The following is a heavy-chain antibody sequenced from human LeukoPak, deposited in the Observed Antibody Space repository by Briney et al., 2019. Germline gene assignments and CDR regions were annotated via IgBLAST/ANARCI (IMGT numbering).Heavy chain of an antibody. V-gene: IGHV1-2*02. CDR3: VRENWYYDY. CDR1: GYTFTPYC. CDR2: IFPKNGGT. D-gene: IGHD1-7*01. J-gene: IGHJ4*02. Sequence: ASVKVSCKASGYTFTPYCIHWVRQAPGQGLEWMGWIFPKNGGTSYARKFQGRVTMTRDTSTGIVNMEMSRLRPDDTAVYYCVRENWYYDYWGQGTLVTVSS.